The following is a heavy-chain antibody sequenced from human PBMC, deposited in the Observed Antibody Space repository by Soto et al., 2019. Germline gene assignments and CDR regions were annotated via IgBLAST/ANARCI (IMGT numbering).Heavy chain of an antibody. CDR2: ISSSSSTI. J-gene: IGHJ6*03. D-gene: IGHD5-18*01. CDR3: ARAGGYSYGQYYYYYYYMDV. CDR1: GFTFSSYS. V-gene: IGHV3-48*01. Sequence: GGSLRLSCAASGFTFSSYSMNWVRQAPGKGLKWVSYISSSSSTIYYADYVKGRFTISRDNAKNSLYLQMNSLRAEDTAVYYCARAGGYSYGQYYYYYYYMDVWGKGTTVTVSS.